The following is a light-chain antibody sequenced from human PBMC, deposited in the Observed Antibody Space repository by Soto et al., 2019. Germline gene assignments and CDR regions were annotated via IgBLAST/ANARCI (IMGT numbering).Light chain of an antibody. CDR2: EGS. CDR3: CSYAGSSTPYV. Sequence: QSVLTQPASVSGSPGQSITISCTGTSSDVGSYNLVSWYQQHPGKAPKLMIYEGSKRPSGVSNRFSGPKSGNTASLTISGLQAEDEADYYCCSYAGSSTPYVFGTGTKLTVL. V-gene: IGLV2-23*01. J-gene: IGLJ1*01. CDR1: SSDVGSYNL.